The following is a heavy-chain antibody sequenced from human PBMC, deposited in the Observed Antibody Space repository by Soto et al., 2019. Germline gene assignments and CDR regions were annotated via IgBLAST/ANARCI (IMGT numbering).Heavy chain of an antibody. V-gene: IGHV1-58*02. CDR3: AAGVRGVPFDY. J-gene: IGHJ4*02. CDR1: GFTFTSSA. CDR2: IVVGSGNT. Sequence: GASVKVSCKASGFTFTSSAMQWVRQARGQRLEWIGWIVVGSGNTNYAQKFQERVTITRDMSTSTAYMELSSLRSEDTAVYYCAAGVRGVPFDYWGQGALVTVSS. D-gene: IGHD3-10*01.